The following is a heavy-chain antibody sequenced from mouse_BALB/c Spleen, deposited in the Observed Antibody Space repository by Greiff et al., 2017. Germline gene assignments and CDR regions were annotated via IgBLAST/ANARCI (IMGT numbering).Heavy chain of an antibody. V-gene: IGHV1S81*02. CDR2: INPSNGRT. CDR3: ARRIYDGYYGYFDY. CDR1: GYTFTSYW. J-gene: IGHJ2*01. Sequence: VQLQQPGAELVKPGASVKLSCKASGYTFTSYWMHWVKQRPGQGLEWIGEINPSNGRTNYNEKFKSKATLTVDKSSSTAYMQLSSLTSEDSAVYYCARRIYDGYYGYFDYWGQGTTLTVSS. D-gene: IGHD2-3*01.